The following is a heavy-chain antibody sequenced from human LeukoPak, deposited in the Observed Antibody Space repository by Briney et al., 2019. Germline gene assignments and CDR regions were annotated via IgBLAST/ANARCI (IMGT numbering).Heavy chain of an antibody. CDR3: ATVDSPFDWLLHPDAHDTFDV. CDR2: IYISGNI. V-gene: IGHV4-39*07. CDR1: GASLSSSNYF. D-gene: IGHD3-9*01. J-gene: IGHJ3*01. Sequence: SETLSLTCTVSGASLSSSNYFWGWIRQPPGKGLEWIGTIYISGNIYYNPSLESRVTISGDTSKNQFSLRLSSVTAADTAVYYCATVDSPFDWLLHPDAHDTFDVWGQGTMVTVSS.